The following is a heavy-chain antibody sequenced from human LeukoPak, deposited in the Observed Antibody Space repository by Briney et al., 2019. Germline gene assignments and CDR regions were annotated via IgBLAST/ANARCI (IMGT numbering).Heavy chain of an antibody. V-gene: IGHV3-23*01. J-gene: IGHJ6*03. Sequence: PGGSLRLSCAASGFTFSTYAMTWVRQPPGKGLELVSAISGSGGSTYYADSVKGPFTISRDNSKNTLFLQMNSLRAEDTAVYYCAKRRGLELLYYYYMDVWGKGTTVTVSS. CDR1: GFTFSTYA. CDR3: AKRRGLELLYYYYMDV. CDR2: ISGSGGST. D-gene: IGHD1-7*01.